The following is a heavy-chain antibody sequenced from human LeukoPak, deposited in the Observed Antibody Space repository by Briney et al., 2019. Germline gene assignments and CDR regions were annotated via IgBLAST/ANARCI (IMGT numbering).Heavy chain of an antibody. CDR1: GGSISSYY. V-gene: IGHV4-4*07. CDR3: AKGGGSSGRSYYFDY. Sequence: SETLSLTCTVSGGSISSYYWSWIRQPAGKGLEWLGRIYASGSTNYNPSLKSRVTMSVDTSQNQFSLKVSSVTAADTAVYYCAKGGGSSGRSYYFDYWGQGTLVTVSS. J-gene: IGHJ4*02. D-gene: IGHD6-19*01. CDR2: IYASGST.